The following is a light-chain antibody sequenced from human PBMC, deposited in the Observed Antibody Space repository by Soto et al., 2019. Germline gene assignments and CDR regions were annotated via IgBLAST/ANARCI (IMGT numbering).Light chain of an antibody. CDR3: SSYTSSNSLWV. CDR2: DVS. V-gene: IGLV2-14*03. J-gene: IGLJ3*02. CDR1: SSDVGFYNY. Sequence: QSVLTQPASVSGSPGQSITISCTETSSDVGFYNYVSWYQQHPGKPPKLMIYDVSNRPSGVSNRFSGSKSGNTASLTISGLQAEDEADYYCSSYTSSNSLWVFGGGTKVTVL.